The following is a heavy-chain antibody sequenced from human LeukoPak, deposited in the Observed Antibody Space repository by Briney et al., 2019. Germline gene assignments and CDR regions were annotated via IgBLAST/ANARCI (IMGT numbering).Heavy chain of an antibody. Sequence: GGSLRLSCAASGFTFSSYSMNWVRQAPGKGLEWVSSISSSSSYIYYADSVKGRFTISRDNAKNSLYLQMNSLRAEDTAVYYGGGGGGAPPPPPPVYYMDVWGKGTTVTVSS. CDR2: ISSSSSYI. D-gene: IGHD3-16*01. CDR3: GGGGGAPPPPPPVYYMDV. V-gene: IGHV3-21*01. CDR1: GFTFSSYS. J-gene: IGHJ6*03.